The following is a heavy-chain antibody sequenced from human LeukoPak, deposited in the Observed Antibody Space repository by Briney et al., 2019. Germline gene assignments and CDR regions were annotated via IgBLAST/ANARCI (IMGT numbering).Heavy chain of an antibody. CDR1: GSTFSSYS. V-gene: IGHV3-48*04. D-gene: IGHD3-22*01. CDR3: ARGVDYYDSSGSFDP. J-gene: IGHJ5*02. CDR2: ISSSGSTI. Sequence: GGSLRLSCAASGSTFSSYSMNWVRQAPGKGLEWVSYISSSGSTIYYADSVKGRFTISRDNAKNSLYLQMNSLRAEDTAVYYCARGVDYYDSSGSFDPWGQGTLVTVSS.